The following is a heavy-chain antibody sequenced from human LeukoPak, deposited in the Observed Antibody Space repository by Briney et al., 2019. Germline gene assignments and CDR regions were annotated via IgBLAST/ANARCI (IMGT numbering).Heavy chain of an antibody. J-gene: IGHJ4*02. D-gene: IGHD2-21*01. CDR3: ARGLCGGDCYDY. V-gene: IGHV3-21*01. CDR1: GLTFSSYW. Sequence: GGSLRLSCAAFGLTFSSYWMRWVRQAAGKGLEWVSSISSSSSYMYYADSVKGRFTISRDNAKNSLYLQMNSLRAEDTAVYYCARGLCGGDCYDYWGQGNLVTVSS. CDR2: ISSSSSYM.